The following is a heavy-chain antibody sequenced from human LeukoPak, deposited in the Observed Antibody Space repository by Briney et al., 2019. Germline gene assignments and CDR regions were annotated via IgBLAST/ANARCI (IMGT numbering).Heavy chain of an antibody. CDR1: GGSISSSSYY. Sequence: PSETLSLTCTVSGGSISSSSYYWGWIRQPPGKGLEWIGSIYYSGSTYYNASLKSRVTISVDTSKNQFSLKLSSVTAADTAVYYCARGSVTPVYWGQGTLVTVSS. CDR2: IYYSGST. V-gene: IGHV4-39*07. CDR3: ARGSVTPVY. D-gene: IGHD4-17*01. J-gene: IGHJ4*02.